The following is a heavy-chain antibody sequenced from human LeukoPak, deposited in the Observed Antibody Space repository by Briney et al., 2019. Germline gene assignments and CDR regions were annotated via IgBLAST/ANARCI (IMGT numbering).Heavy chain of an antibody. CDR1: GFTFSSYA. CDR3: AKAPPRGWLGRGWDY. Sequence: GGSLRLSCAASGFTFSSYAMSWVRQAPGKGLEWVSTISGSSGSTYYADSVKGRFTISRDNSKNTLYLQMNGLRAEDTAVYYCAKAPPRGWLGRGWDYWGQGTLVTVSS. J-gene: IGHJ4*02. CDR2: ISGSSGST. V-gene: IGHV3-23*01. D-gene: IGHD6-19*01.